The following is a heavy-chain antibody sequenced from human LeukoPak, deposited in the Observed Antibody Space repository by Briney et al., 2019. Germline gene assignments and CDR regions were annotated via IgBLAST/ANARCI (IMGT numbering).Heavy chain of an antibody. J-gene: IGHJ4*02. CDR2: ISWNSGSI. CDR3: AKGPPHYDFWSGYLDY. Sequence: LRLSCAASGFTFDDYAMHWVRQAPGKGLEWVSGISWNSGSIGYADSVKGRFTISRDNAKNSLYLQMNSLRAEDTALYYCAKGPPHYDFWSGYLDYWGQGTLVTVSS. CDR1: GFTFDDYA. D-gene: IGHD3-3*01. V-gene: IGHV3-9*01.